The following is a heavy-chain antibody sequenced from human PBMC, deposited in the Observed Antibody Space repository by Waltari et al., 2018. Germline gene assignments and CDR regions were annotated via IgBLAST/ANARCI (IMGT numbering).Heavy chain of an antibody. CDR2: ISSSSSYI. V-gene: IGHV3-21*01. CDR1: GFTFSSYS. J-gene: IGHJ4*02. CDR3: ARDRGLWKRYGDYVLDY. D-gene: IGHD4-17*01. Sequence: EVQLVESGGGLVKPGGSLRLSCAASGFTFSSYSMNWVRQAPGKGLEWVSSISSSSSYINYADSGKGRFTISRDNAKNSLYLQMNSLRAEDTAVYYCARDRGLWKRYGDYVLDYWGQGTLVTVSS.